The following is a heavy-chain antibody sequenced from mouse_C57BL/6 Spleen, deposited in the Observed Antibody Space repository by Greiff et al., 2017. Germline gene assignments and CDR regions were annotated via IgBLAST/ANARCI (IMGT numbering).Heavy chain of an antibody. CDR2: IWSGCGT. D-gene: IGHD4-1*02. CDR3: ARTRSTGRDPMDY. Sequence: VMLVESGPGLVQPSQSLSITCTVSGFSLTSYGVHWVRQSPGKGLEWLGLIWSGCGTDYNAAFISRLSSSKDDSKSQVFFKMNSLKADDTAIYYCARTRSTGRDPMDYWGQGTSVTVSS. CDR1: GFSLTSYG. V-gene: IGHV2-2*01. J-gene: IGHJ4*01.